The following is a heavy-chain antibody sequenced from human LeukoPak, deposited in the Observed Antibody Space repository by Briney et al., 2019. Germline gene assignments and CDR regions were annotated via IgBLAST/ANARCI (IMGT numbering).Heavy chain of an antibody. J-gene: IGHJ4*02. D-gene: IGHD2-2*01. Sequence: SETLSLTCAVSGYSISSGYYWGWIRPPPGKGLEWIGNIYHSGSTYYNPSLKSRLTISVDTSNNQFSLKLSSVTAADSAVYYCARLRIGYCSTTSCSPEYHYWAQGTLVTVSS. CDR3: ARLRIGYCSTTSCSPEYHY. CDR1: GYSISSGYY. CDR2: IYHSGST. V-gene: IGHV4-38-2*01.